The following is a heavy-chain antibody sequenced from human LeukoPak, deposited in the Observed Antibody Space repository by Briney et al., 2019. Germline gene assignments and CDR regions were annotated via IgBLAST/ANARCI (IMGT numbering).Heavy chain of an antibody. CDR1: GFTFSSYW. Sequence: GGSLRLSCAASGFTFSSYWMHWVRQASGKGLVWVSRINSDGSSTSYADSVKGRFTISRDNAKNTLYLQMNSLRAEDTAVYYCAREGGFGENDYWGQGTLVTVSS. V-gene: IGHV3-74*01. CDR2: INSDGSST. D-gene: IGHD3-10*01. J-gene: IGHJ4*02. CDR3: AREGGFGENDY.